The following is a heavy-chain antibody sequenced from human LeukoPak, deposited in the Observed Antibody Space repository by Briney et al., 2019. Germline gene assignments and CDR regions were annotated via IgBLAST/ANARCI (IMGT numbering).Heavy chain of an antibody. CDR1: GGSISSGGYY. V-gene: IGHV4-30-2*01. J-gene: IGHJ4*02. CDR3: ARELDSRVYFDY. Sequence: SQTLSLTCTVSGGSISSGGYYWSWIRQPPGKGLEWIGYIYHSGSTYYNPSLKSRVTISVDRSKNQFSLKLSSVTAADTAVYYCARELDSRVYFDYWGQGTLVTVSS. D-gene: IGHD1-1*01. CDR2: IYHSGST.